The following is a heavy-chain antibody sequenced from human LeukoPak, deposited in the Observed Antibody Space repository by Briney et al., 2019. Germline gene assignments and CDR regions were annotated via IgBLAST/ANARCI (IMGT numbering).Heavy chain of an antibody. V-gene: IGHV3-23*01. CDR3: AKDSDIVVVVDRTYFDY. J-gene: IGHJ4*02. CDR2: ISGSGGST. Sequence: GGSLRLSCAASGFTFSSYAMSWVRQAPGKGLEWVSAISGSGGSTYYADSVKGRFTISRDNSKNTLYLQTNSLRAEDTAVYYCAKDSDIVVVVDRTYFDYWGQGTLVTVSS. CDR1: GFTFSSYA. D-gene: IGHD2-15*01.